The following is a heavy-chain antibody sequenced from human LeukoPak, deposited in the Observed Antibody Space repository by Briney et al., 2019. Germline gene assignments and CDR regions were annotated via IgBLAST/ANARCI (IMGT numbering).Heavy chain of an antibody. CDR2: ILKDGSDA. Sequence: GGSLRLSCTASAFTFNNFPMHWVRQAPGKGLEWVTLILKDGSDAFYADSVKGRFTISRDNSENTLFLQINSLRAEDTAIYYCARDFHYFFDYCGQGTLVTVSS. CDR1: AFTFNNFP. CDR3: ARDFHYFFDY. V-gene: IGHV3-30-3*01. D-gene: IGHD3-9*01. J-gene: IGHJ4*02.